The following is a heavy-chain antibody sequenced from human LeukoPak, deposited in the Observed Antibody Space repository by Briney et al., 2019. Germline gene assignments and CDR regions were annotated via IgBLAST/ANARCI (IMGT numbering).Heavy chain of an antibody. CDR1: GFTFSSYG. CDR3: ARVLVGATYYFDY. J-gene: IGHJ4*02. Sequence: PGGSLRLSCAASGFTFSSYGMHWVRQAPGKGLEWVAVIWYDGSNKYYADSVKGRFTISRDNAKNSLYLQMNSLRAEDTAVYYCARVLVGATYYFDYWGQGTLVTVSS. D-gene: IGHD1-26*01. V-gene: IGHV3-33*01. CDR2: IWYDGSNK.